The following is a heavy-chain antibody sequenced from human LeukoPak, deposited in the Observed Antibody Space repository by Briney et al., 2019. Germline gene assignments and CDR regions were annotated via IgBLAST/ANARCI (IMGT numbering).Heavy chain of an antibody. J-gene: IGHJ3*02. CDR1: GYTFTSYA. V-gene: IGHV1-69*05. D-gene: IGHD2-2*01. Sequence: ASVKVSCKASGYTFTSYAISWVRQAPGQGLEWMGGIIPIFGTANYAQKFQGRVTITTDESTSTAYMELSSLRSEDTAVYYCATPVPAAIDGAFDIWGQGTMVTVSS. CDR2: IIPIFGTA. CDR3: ATPVPAAIDGAFDI.